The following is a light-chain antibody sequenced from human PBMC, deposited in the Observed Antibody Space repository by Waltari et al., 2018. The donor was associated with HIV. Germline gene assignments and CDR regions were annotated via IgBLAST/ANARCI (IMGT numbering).Light chain of an antibody. CDR3: AVWDDSLRSVL. CDR1: SSTIGSNP. Sequence: QSVLTHPPSASGTPGQRVTLSCSGGSSTIGSNPVNWYRQFPGEAPKLLIYTNIQRPSGVPDRFSGSKSGTSASLAISGLQSEDEADFYCAVWDDSLRSVLFGGGTRLTVL. CDR2: TNI. J-gene: IGLJ3*02. V-gene: IGLV1-44*01.